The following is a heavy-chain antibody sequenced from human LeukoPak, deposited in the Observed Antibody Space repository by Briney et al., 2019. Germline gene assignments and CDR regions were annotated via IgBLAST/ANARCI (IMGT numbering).Heavy chain of an antibody. CDR1: GYTSDFMKYG. Sequence: SVKVSCKTSGYTSDFMKYGVAWVRQAAGQGLEWVVGIIPIFGTANSAQKFQGPVTITADESTSPAYMELRSLSSDDPAVYYCARDKPWALWFGEFSAYWGQGTLVTVSS. J-gene: IGHJ4*02. V-gene: IGHV1-69*13. D-gene: IGHD3-10*01. CDR3: ARDKPWALWFGEFSAY. CDR2: IIPIFGTA.